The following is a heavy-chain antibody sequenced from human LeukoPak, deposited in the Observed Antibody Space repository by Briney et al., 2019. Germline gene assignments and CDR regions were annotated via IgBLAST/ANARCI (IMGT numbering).Heavy chain of an antibody. Sequence: GGSLRLSCAASGFTFSNHAMSWVRQTPGEGLEWVSAINGGDTYYADSVKGRFTISRDNSKNTLYLQMNSLRAEDTAVYYCAKDRVGLRFLEWFHAFDIWGQGTMVTVSS. V-gene: IGHV3-23*01. J-gene: IGHJ3*02. CDR1: GFTFSNHA. CDR3: AKDRVGLRFLEWFHAFDI. D-gene: IGHD3-3*01. CDR2: INGGDT.